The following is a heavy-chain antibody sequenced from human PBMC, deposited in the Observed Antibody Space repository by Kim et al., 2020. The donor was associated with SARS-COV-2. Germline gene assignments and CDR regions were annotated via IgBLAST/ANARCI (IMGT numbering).Heavy chain of an antibody. CDR2: AYSGGNT. D-gene: IGHD6-13*01. CDR1: GFTVTTNY. CDR3: ARDMGAAAGFFDY. Sequence: GGSLRLSCAAFGFTVTTNYMSWVRQAPGKGLEWVSFAYSGGNTYFADSVKGRFTISRDNSKNTLYLQMNSLRAQDTAVYYCARDMGAAAGFFDYWGQGTLVTVSS. J-gene: IGHJ4*02. V-gene: IGHV3-53*01.